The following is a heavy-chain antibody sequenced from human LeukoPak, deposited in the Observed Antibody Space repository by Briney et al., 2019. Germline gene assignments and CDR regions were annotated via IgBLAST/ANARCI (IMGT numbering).Heavy chain of an antibody. Sequence: SETLSLTCTVSGGSISSYYWSWIRQPAGKGLEWIGRIYTSGSTNYNPSLKSRVTMSVDTSKNQLSLNLNSGTAADTAVYYCAREIRYDSSAYNVWGQGTLVTVSS. CDR1: GGSISSYY. CDR3: AREIRYDSSAYNV. D-gene: IGHD3-22*01. V-gene: IGHV4-4*07. J-gene: IGHJ4*02. CDR2: IYTSGST.